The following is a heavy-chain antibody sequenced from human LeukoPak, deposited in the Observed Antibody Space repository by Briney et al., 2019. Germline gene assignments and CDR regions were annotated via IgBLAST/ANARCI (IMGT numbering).Heavy chain of an antibody. V-gene: IGHV3-11*04. D-gene: IGHD3-3*01. Sequence: GGSLRLSCAASGFTFSDYYMSWIRQAPGKGLEWVSYISSSSSTIYYADSVKGRFTISRDNAKNSLYLQMNSLRAEDTAVYYCARDYDSGYYYYYYMDVWGKGTTVTVSS. CDR3: ARDYDSGYYYYYYMDV. CDR2: ISSSSSTI. CDR1: GFTFSDYY. J-gene: IGHJ6*03.